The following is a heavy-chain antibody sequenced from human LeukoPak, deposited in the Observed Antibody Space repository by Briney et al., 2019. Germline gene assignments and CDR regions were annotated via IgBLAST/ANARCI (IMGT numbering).Heavy chain of an antibody. D-gene: IGHD3-22*01. CDR2: IYYSGST. V-gene: IGHV4-59*01. CDR3: ARTYDSSGYYPFDY. J-gene: IGHJ4*02. CDR1: GGSISSYY. Sequence: PSETLSLTCTVSGGSISSYYWSWIRQPPGKGLEWIGYIYYSGSTNYNPSLKSRVTISVDTSKNQFSLKLSSVTAADTAVYYCARTYDSSGYYPFDYWGQGTLVTVSS.